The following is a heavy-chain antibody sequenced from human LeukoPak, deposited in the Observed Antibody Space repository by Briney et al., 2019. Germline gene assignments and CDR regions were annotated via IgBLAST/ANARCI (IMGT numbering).Heavy chain of an antibody. CDR2: IYSSGST. CDR3: ARHTSSRYYYALDV. V-gene: IGHV4-59*08. CDR1: GDSISSYY. D-gene: IGHD6-13*01. J-gene: IGHJ6*02. Sequence: SETLSLTCNVSGDSISSYYWSWIRQPPGKGLEWIGYIYSSGSTDYNPSLKSRVTISVVTSKNQFSLKLSSAAAADTAVYYCARHTSSRYYYALDVWGQGTTVTVSS.